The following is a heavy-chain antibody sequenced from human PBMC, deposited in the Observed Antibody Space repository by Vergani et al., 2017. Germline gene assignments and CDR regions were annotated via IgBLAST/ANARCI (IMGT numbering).Heavy chain of an antibody. CDR2: ISGSGGTT. CDR1: GFIFNSYA. CDR3: TRGWYYDSIAYLAY. D-gene: IGHD3-22*01. Sequence: EVQLLESGGGLIQPGGSLRLSCAASGFIFNSYAMSWVRQAPGKGLEWVSTISGSGGTTYYADSVKGRFTIARDNSKKTLYLRINSLRAEDTAVYYCTRGWYYDSIAYLAYWGQGTLVTVSS. J-gene: IGHJ4*02. V-gene: IGHV3-23*01.